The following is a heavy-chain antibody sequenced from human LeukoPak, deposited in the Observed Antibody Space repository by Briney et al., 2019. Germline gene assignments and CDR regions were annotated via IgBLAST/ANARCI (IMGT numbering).Heavy chain of an antibody. Sequence: GGPLRLSCAASGFTFDRYTMIWVRQAPGKGLEWVSAISGSGGDTWYADSVKGRFAVSRDNSESTLSLQMNSLRAEDTAVYYCAKAAVTTWPYYFDYWGQGALVSVPS. J-gene: IGHJ4*02. CDR3: AKAAVTTWPYYFDY. CDR1: GFTFDRYT. V-gene: IGHV3-23*01. D-gene: IGHD4-17*01. CDR2: ISGSGGDT.